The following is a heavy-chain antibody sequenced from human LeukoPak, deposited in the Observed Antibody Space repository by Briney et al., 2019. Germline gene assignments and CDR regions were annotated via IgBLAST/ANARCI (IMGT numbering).Heavy chain of an antibody. D-gene: IGHD5-12*01. CDR3: ARGPSGYHNT. V-gene: IGHV3-21*01. CDR1: GFTFSSYS. Sequence: PGGSLRLSCAASGFTFSSYSMNWVRQAPGKGLEWVSSIGSSSSYIYYADSVKGRFTISRDSSKNTLYLQMNSLRAEDTAVYYCARGPSGYHNTGGQGTLVTVSS. J-gene: IGHJ4*02. CDR2: IGSSSSYI.